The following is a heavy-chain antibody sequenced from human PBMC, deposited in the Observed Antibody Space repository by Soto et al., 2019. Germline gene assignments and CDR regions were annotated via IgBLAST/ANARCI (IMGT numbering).Heavy chain of an antibody. CDR1: DGSISTYY. CDR3: ARGGHDFWSGPFDY. Sequence: SETLSLTCTVSDGSISTYYCNWIRQPAGKRLEWIGRIDASGSTDYDPSLKSRVTMSVDTSKNQFSLRLSSVTAADTAVYYCARGGHDFWSGPFDYWGQGAQVTVSS. J-gene: IGHJ4*02. D-gene: IGHD3-3*01. CDR2: IDASGST. V-gene: IGHV4-4*07.